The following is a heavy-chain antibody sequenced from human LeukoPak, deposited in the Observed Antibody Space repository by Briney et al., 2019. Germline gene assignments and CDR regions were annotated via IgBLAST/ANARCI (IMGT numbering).Heavy chain of an antibody. J-gene: IGHJ4*02. CDR1: GFTVGSNY. V-gene: IGHV3-30*02. CDR3: AKDLDSSGTLGY. D-gene: IGHD3-22*01. CDR2: IRYDGSNK. Sequence: GGSLRLSCAASGFTVGSNYMSWVRQAPGKGLEWVAFIRYDGSNKYYADSVKGRFTISRDNSKNTLYLQMNSLRAEDTAVYYCAKDLDSSGTLGYWGQGTLVTVSS.